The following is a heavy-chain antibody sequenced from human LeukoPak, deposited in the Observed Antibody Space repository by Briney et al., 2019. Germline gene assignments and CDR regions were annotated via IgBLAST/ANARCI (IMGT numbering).Heavy chain of an antibody. CDR2: IFWDSDK. Sequence: SGPTLVKPTQTLTLTCTFSGFSLTTSGVAVGWIRHPPGKALEWLALIFWDSDKRYSPSLKSRLTITKDTTKNQVVLTMTNMDPVDTATYYCAHSKTGLLIFYYFDYWGQGTLVTVSS. CDR1: GFSLTTSGVA. CDR3: AHSKTGLLIFYYFDY. D-gene: IGHD2-21*02. J-gene: IGHJ4*02. V-gene: IGHV2-5*02.